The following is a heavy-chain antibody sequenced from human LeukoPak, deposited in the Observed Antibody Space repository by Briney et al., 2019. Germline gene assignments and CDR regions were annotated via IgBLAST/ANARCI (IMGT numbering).Heavy chain of an antibody. V-gene: IGHV4-38-2*02. CDR2: INYSGST. Sequence: PSETLSLTCTVSGYSISSGYFWSWIRQPPGKGLEWIGEINYSGSTNYNPSLKSRVTISVDTSKNQFSLKLSSVTAADTAVYYCARTLRVLLWFGGQLGGWFDPWGQGTLVTVSS. D-gene: IGHD3-10*01. J-gene: IGHJ5*02. CDR1: GYSISSGYF. CDR3: ARTLRVLLWFGGQLGGWFDP.